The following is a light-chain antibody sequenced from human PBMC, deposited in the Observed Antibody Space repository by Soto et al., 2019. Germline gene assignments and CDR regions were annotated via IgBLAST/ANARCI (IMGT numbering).Light chain of an antibody. CDR1: QSISSY. V-gene: IGKV1-39*01. CDR3: QQSYSTSWT. CDR2: AAS. Sequence: DIHMTQSPSSLSASVGDRVTITCRASQSISSYLNWYQQKPGKAPKLLIYAASSLQSGVPSRFSGSGSGTDFNPKISSLHPEDFENYYCQQSYSTSWTFGKGTKVDIK. J-gene: IGKJ1*01.